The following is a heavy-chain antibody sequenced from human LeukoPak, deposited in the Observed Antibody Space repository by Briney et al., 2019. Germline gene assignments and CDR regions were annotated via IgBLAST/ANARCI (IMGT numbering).Heavy chain of an antibody. V-gene: IGHV7-4-1*02. J-gene: IGHJ4*02. CDR3: ARAQGSGRGYFDY. CDR2: INTNTGNP. D-gene: IGHD3-10*01. CDR1: GYNVVGYY. Sequence: GASVKVSCKASGYNVVGYYIHWVRQAPGQGPEWMGWINTNTGNPTYAQGFTGRFVFSLDTSVSTAYLQISSLKAEDTAVYYCARAQGSGRGYFDYWGQGTLVTVSS.